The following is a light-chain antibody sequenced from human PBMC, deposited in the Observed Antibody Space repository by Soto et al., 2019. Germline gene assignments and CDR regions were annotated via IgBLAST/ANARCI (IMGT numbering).Light chain of an antibody. J-gene: IGLJ1*01. Sequence: SYELTQPPSVSVAPGQTARITCGGNNIGGKSVHWHQQKPGQAPVLVVYDDSDRPSGIPERFSGSNSVNTATLTISRVAAGDEADYYCQVWESGRGVFGTGTKATVL. V-gene: IGLV3-21*02. CDR1: NIGGKS. CDR2: DDS. CDR3: QVWESGRGV.